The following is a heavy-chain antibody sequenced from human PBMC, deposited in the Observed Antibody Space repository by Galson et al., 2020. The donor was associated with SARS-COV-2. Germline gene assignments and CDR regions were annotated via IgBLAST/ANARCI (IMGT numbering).Heavy chain of an antibody. CDR1: GGSISSYY. V-gene: IGHV4-4*07. CDR3: ARIFNAYYDLGSYFGWFDP. D-gene: IGHD3-10*01. J-gene: IGHJ5*02. CDR2: IYLSGGT. Sequence: SETLSLTCPVSGGSISSYYWSWIRQPAGEGLEWIGRIYLSGGTNYNPPLQSRVTMSVDTSKNQFSLKLSSVTAADTAVYYCARIFNAYYDLGSYFGWFDPWGQGTLVTGSS.